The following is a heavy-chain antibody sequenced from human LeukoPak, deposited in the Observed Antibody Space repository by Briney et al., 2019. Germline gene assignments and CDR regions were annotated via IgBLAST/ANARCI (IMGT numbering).Heavy chain of an antibody. CDR1: GGSISSSSYY. CDR2: IYYSGST. V-gene: IGHV4-39*01. D-gene: IGHD1-14*01. J-gene: IGHJ6*02. Sequence: SETLSLTCTVTGGSISSSSYYWGWIRQPPGKGLEWIGSIYYSGSTYYNPSLKSRVTISVDTSKNQFSLKLSSVTAADTAVYYCAAIRMEPDYYYYGMDVWGQGTTVTVSS. CDR3: AAIRMEPDYYYYGMDV.